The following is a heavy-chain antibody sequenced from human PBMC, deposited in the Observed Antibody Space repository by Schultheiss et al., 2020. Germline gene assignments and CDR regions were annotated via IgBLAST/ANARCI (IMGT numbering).Heavy chain of an antibody. CDR2: INWNGGST. CDR3: ARGACSSTSCRPVDY. CDR1: GFTFDDYG. D-gene: IGHD2-2*01. V-gene: IGHV3-20*04. J-gene: IGHJ4*02. Sequence: GSLRLSCAASGFTFDDYGMSWVRQAPGKGLEWVSGINWNGGSTGYADSVKGRFTISRDNAKNSLYLQMNSLRAEDTAVYYCARGACSSTSCRPVDYWGQGTLVTGSS.